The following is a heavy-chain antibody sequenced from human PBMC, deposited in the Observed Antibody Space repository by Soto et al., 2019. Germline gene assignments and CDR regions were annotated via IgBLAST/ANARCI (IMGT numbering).Heavy chain of an antibody. CDR1: GGSISSSSYY. D-gene: IGHD2-15*01. CDR3: ARHLRETFVVVVAATLFFAY. V-gene: IGHV4-39*01. CDR2: IYYSGST. J-gene: IGHJ4*02. Sequence: SETLSLTCTVSGGSISSSSYYWGWIRQPPGKGLEWIGSIYYSGSTYYNPSLKSRVTISVDTSKNQFSLKLRSVTAADTAVYYCARHLRETFVVVVAATLFFAYWAQGTLVTVS.